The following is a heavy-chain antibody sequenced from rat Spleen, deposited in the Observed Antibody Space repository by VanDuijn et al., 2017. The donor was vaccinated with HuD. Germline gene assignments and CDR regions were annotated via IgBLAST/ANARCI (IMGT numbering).Heavy chain of an antibody. Sequence: EVQLQESGPGLVKPSQSLSLTCSVTGYSITSNYWGWVRKFPGNKLEWMGYINSAGSTNYNPSLKSRISITRDTSKNQFFLQVNSVTTEDTGTYYCARRGAPFDYWGQGVMVTVSS. J-gene: IGHJ2*01. V-gene: IGHV3-3*01. D-gene: IGHD4-3*01. CDR2: INSAGST. CDR1: GYSITSNY. CDR3: ARRGAPFDY.